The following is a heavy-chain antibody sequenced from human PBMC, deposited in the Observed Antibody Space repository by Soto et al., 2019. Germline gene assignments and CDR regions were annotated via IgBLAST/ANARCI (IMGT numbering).Heavy chain of an antibody. V-gene: IGHV4-39*01. J-gene: IGHJ4*02. D-gene: IGHD2-2*01. CDR3: ARGPKSMPWDPLDY. Sequence: SETLSLTCTVSGGSISSSSYYWGWIRQPPGKGLEWIGSIYYSGSTYYNPSLKSRVTISVDTSKNQFSLKLSSVTAADTAVYYCARGPKSMPWDPLDYWGQGTLVTVSS. CDR1: GGSISSSSYY. CDR2: IYYSGST.